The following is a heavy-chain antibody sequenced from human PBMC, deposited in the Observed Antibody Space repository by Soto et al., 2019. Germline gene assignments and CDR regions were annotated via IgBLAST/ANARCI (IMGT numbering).Heavy chain of an antibody. D-gene: IGHD1-26*01. CDR2: LIPVFGSV. V-gene: IGHV1-69*06. CDR1: GGSFNSYI. J-gene: IGHJ4*02. Sequence: QVQLVPSGAEVKKPGSSVKVSCRASGGSFNSYILNWVRQAPGQGLEWMGGLIPVFGSVDYAQSFQDRVTITAGNSTNTASLEVTRLTSEDTAVYYCASDGPSIVGGTLALGNWGQGTRVTVSS. CDR3: ASDGPSIVGGTLALGN.